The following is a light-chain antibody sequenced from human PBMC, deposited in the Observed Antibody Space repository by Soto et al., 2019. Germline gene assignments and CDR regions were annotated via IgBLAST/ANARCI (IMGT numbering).Light chain of an antibody. CDR3: QQYDRSRSSFT. CDR2: GAS. V-gene: IGKV3-20*01. J-gene: IGKJ3*01. Sequence: EIVLTQSPGTLSLSPGERATLSCRASQSITDNYLAWYQHKPGQAPRLLIYGASSRATDIPDRFSGSGSGTDSTLTISRLEPEDFAVYYCQQYDRSRSSFTFGPGTKVDIK. CDR1: QSITDNY.